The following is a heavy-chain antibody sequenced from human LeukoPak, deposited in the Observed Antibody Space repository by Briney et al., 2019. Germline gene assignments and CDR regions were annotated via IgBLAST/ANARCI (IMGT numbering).Heavy chain of an antibody. CDR1: GGSFSGYY. Sequence: SETLSLTCAVYGGSFSGYYWSWIRQPPGKGLEWIGEINHSGSTNYNPSLKSRVTISVDTSKNQFSLKLSSVTAADTAVYYCARFGQAHCSGGSCYSYYYYYYMDVWGKGTTVTISS. D-gene: IGHD2-15*01. J-gene: IGHJ6*03. CDR3: ARFGQAHCSGGSCYSYYYYYYMDV. CDR2: INHSGST. V-gene: IGHV4-34*01.